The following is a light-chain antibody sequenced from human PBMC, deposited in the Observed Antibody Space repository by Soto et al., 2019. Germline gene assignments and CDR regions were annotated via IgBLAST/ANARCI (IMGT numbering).Light chain of an antibody. Sequence: QTVVTQEPSFSVSPGRTVTLTCGLSSGSVSTSYYPSWYQQTPGQAPRTLIYNTNTRSSGVPDRFSGSIRGNKAALTITGAQADDESEYYCVLYMGSGISVFGGGTKLTVL. CDR1: SGSVSTSYY. J-gene: IGLJ2*01. V-gene: IGLV8-61*01. CDR3: VLYMGSGISV. CDR2: NTN.